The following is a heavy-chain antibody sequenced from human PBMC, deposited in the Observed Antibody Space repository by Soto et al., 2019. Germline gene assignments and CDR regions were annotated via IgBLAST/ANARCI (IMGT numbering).Heavy chain of an antibody. D-gene: IGHD3-22*01. CDR2: ISYDGSNK. Sequence: GGSFRLSCAASGFTFSSYGMHWVRQAPGKGLEWVAVISYDGSNKYYADSVKGRFTISRDNSKNTLYLQMNSLRAEDTAVYYCAKARVLDYYDSSGYYSRGMDVWGQGTTVTVSS. J-gene: IGHJ6*02. CDR3: AKARVLDYYDSSGYYSRGMDV. V-gene: IGHV3-30*18. CDR1: GFTFSSYG.